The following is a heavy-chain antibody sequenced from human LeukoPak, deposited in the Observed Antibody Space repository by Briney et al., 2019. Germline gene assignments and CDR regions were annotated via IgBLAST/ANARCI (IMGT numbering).Heavy chain of an antibody. Sequence: GGSLRLSCAASGVSFSSCGMHWVRQAPGKGLEWVAVIWYDGSNKYYADSVKGRFTISRDNSKNTLYLQMNSLRAEDTAVYYCARELYGDYSNWFDPWGQGTLVTVSS. CDR1: GVSFSSCG. J-gene: IGHJ5*02. CDR2: IWYDGSNK. V-gene: IGHV3-33*01. CDR3: ARELYGDYSNWFDP. D-gene: IGHD4-17*01.